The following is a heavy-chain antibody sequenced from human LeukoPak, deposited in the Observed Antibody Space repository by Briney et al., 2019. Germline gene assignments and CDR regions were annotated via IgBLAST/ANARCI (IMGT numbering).Heavy chain of an antibody. J-gene: IGHJ3*02. Sequence: PSETLSLTCAVYGGSSSGYYWSWIRQPPGKGLEWSGEINHSGSTNYNPSLKSRVTISVDTSKNQFSLKLSSVTAADTAVYYCARGRDSSGYYDAFDIWGQGTMVTVSS. V-gene: IGHV4-34*01. CDR2: INHSGST. CDR1: GGSSSGYY. CDR3: ARGRDSSGYYDAFDI. D-gene: IGHD3-22*01.